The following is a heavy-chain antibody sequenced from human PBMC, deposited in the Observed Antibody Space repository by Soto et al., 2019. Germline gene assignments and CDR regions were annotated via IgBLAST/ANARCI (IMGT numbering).Heavy chain of an antibody. D-gene: IGHD1-26*01. CDR2: IWYDGNNK. J-gene: IGHJ4*02. CDR1: GFTFSTYG. CDR3: VRAVGPFDY. Sequence: QVQLVESGGGVVQPGRSLRLSCAASGFTFSTYGMHWLRQAPGKGLEWVAAIWYDGNNKYYADSVKGRFTISRDNAKNILYLQMNRLRAEDTAGYYCVRAVGPFDYWGQGTLVIVSS. V-gene: IGHV3-33*08.